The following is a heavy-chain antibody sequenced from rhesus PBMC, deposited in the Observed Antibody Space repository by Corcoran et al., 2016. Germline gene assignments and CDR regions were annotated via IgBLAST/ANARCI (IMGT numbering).Heavy chain of an antibody. CDR2: IYGNSAST. J-gene: IGHJ4*01. CDR1: GGSISGYYY. Sequence: QVQLQQWGEGLVKPSETLSLTCAVYGGSISGYYYWSWIRQPPGKVLEWIGYIYGNSASTNYNPSLKKRVTISKVTSKNQFSLKLSSVTAADTGVYYCAREGSYPDYWGQGVLVTVSS. CDR3: AREGSYPDY. D-gene: IGHD1-44*02. V-gene: IGHV4-73*01.